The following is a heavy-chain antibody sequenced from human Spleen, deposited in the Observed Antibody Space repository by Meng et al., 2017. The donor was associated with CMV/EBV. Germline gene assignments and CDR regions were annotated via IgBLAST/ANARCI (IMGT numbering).Heavy chain of an antibody. CDR3: AGPDDMGPSPHDPFDI. V-gene: IGHV4-59*01. D-gene: IGHD1-1*01. CDR1: GASIRTNY. J-gene: IGHJ3*02. Sequence: SETLSLTCTVSGASIRTNYWSWSRRPPGKGLEYIGSISYTGYIEYNPSLKGRVTISLDTSKNHFSLKLMSVTAADTAMYFCAGPDDMGPSPHDPFDIWGQGTMVTVSS. CDR2: ISYTGYI.